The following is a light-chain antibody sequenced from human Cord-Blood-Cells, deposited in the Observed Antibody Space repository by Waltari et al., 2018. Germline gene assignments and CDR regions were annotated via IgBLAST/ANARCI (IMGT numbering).Light chain of an antibody. CDR1: QSVSSN. CDR2: GAC. V-gene: IGKV3-15*01. Sequence: EIVMTQSPATLSVSTGERATLSCRASQSVSSNLAWYQQKTGQAPMLLIYGACTRATGMPSRFSGSGSGTELTLTISSLQSEDFAVYYCQQYNNWLLYTFGQGTKLEIK. J-gene: IGKJ2*01. CDR3: QQYNNWLLYT.